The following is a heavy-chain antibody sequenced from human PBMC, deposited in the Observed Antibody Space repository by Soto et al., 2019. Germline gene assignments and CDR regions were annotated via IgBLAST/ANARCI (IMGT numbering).Heavy chain of an antibody. CDR2: ISGSGGST. CDR1: GFTFSSYA. J-gene: IGHJ4*02. Sequence: GESLKISCAASGFTFSSYAMSWVRQAPGKGLEWVSAISGSGGSTYYADSVKGRFTISRDNSKNTLYLQMNSLRAEDTAVYYCAKVVSRSAVGATDFDYWGQGTLVTVSS. CDR3: AKVVSRSAVGATDFDY. V-gene: IGHV3-23*01. D-gene: IGHD1-26*01.